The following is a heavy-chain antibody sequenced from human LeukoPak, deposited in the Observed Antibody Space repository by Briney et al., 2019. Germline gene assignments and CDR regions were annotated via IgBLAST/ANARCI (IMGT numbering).Heavy chain of an antibody. CDR1: GFTFSSCA. D-gene: IGHD1-26*01. Sequence: PGGSLRLSCAASGFTFSSCAMTWVRQAPGKGLGWVSSISGSGATTYYADSVKGRFTISRDNSNNTVYLQMNSLRAEDTAVYYCAKDQSRVGASDPFDYWGQGMQVGVSS. CDR2: ISGSGATT. CDR3: AKDQSRVGASDPFDY. J-gene: IGHJ4*02. V-gene: IGHV3-23*01.